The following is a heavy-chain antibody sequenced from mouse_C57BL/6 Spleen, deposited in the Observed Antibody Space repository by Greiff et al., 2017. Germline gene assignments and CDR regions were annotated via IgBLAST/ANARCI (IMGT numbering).Heavy chain of an antibody. J-gene: IGHJ2*01. V-gene: IGHV1-61*01. CDR1: GYTFTSYW. CDR2: IYPSDSET. CDR3: ASHYGSRFDY. D-gene: IGHD1-1*01. Sequence: VQLQQPGAELVRPGSSVKLSCKASGYTFTSYWMDWVKQRPGQGLEWIGNIYPSDSETHYNQKFKDKATLTVDKSSSTAYMQLSSLTSEDSAVYYCASHYGSRFDYWGQGTTLTVSS.